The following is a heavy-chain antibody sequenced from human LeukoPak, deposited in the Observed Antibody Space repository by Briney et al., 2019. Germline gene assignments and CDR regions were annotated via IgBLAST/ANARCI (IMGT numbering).Heavy chain of an antibody. CDR1: GFTFSSYW. Sequence: GGSLRLSCAASGFTFSSYWMSWVRQAPGKGLEWVSSISSSSSYIYYADSVKGRFTISRDNAKNSLYLQMNSLRAEDTAVYYCARAQYCSGGSCYLGSGMDVWGQGTTVTVSS. D-gene: IGHD2-15*01. CDR3: ARAQYCSGGSCYLGSGMDV. V-gene: IGHV3-21*01. J-gene: IGHJ6*02. CDR2: ISSSSSYI.